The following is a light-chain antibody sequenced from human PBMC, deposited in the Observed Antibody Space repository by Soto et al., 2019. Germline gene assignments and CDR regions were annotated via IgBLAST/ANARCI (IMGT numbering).Light chain of an antibody. Sequence: QSVLTQPPSASGSPGQSVTISCTGTSSDVGGYNYVSWYQQHPGRAPKLMIYEVSKRPSGVPDRFSGSKSGNTASLTVSGLQAEDEADYYCSSDAGSNKYVFGTGTKVTVL. V-gene: IGLV2-8*01. J-gene: IGLJ1*01. CDR3: SSDAGSNKYV. CDR1: SSDVGGYNY. CDR2: EVS.